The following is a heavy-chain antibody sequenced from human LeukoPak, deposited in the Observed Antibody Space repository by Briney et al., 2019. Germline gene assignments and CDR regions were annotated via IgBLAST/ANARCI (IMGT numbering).Heavy chain of an antibody. CDR1: GFSFSKFW. CDR2: MRQDGSEK. V-gene: IGHV3-7*01. D-gene: IGHD6-13*01. J-gene: IGHJ6*02. Sequence: GGSLRLSCAASGFSFSKFWMGWARQAPGKWLESVANMRQDGSEKYHVDSVKGRFTISRDNAKNSLYLQMNRLRVEDTAVYFCYSGSWYEYYYYGMDVWGQGTTVTVAS. CDR3: YSGSWYEYYYYGMDV.